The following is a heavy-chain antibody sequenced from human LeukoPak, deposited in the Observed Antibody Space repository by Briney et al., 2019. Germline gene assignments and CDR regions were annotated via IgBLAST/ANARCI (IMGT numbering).Heavy chain of an antibody. CDR2: IWYDGSNK. J-gene: IGHJ5*02. V-gene: IGHV3-33*08. D-gene: IGHD6-13*01. CDR1: GFTFSSYA. CDR3: AREYSAGWFDP. Sequence: RSGGSLRLSCAASGFTFSSYAMSWVRQAPGKGLEWVAVIWYDGSNKFYADSVKGRFTISRDNSKNTLYLQMNSLRAEDTAVYYCAREYSAGWFDPWGQGTLVTVSS.